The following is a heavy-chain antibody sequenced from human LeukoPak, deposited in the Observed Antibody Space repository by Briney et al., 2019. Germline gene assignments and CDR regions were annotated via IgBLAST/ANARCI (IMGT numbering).Heavy chain of an antibody. CDR2: ISGSASNT. CDR3: ANVEWPLDY. D-gene: IGHD1-26*01. Sequence: PGGSLRLSCAASGFTFSNYAMSWVRQAPGKGLEWVSAISGSASNTYYADSVKGRFTISRDNSRNTLYLQMNSLRAEDTAVYYCANVEWPLDYWGQGTLVTVSS. V-gene: IGHV3-23*01. CDR1: GFTFSNYA. J-gene: IGHJ4*02.